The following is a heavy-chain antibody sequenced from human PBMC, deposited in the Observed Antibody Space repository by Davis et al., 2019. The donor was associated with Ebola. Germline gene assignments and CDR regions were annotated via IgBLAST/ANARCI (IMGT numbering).Heavy chain of an antibody. D-gene: IGHD5-18*01. J-gene: IGHJ4*02. Sequence: PGGSLRLSCAASGFTFSTYSMYWVRQAPGKGLEWVSSISSSSSYIYYADSVKGRFTISRDNAKNSLYLQMNSLRAEDTAVYYCARSLDTAIITHRYFDYWGQGTLVTVSS. CDR3: ARSLDTAIITHRYFDY. CDR1: GFTFSTYS. CDR2: ISSSSSYI. V-gene: IGHV3-21*01.